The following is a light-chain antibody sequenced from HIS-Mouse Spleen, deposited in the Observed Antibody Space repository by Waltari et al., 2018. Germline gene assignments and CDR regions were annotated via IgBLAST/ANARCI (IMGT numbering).Light chain of an antibody. CDR3: QVWDSSSDHVV. J-gene: IGLJ2*01. Sequence: SYELTQPPSVSVAPGKTARITCGGTNLGSKSVHWYQQKPGQAPVLVVYDDSDRPSGIPERFSGSNSGNTATLTISRVEAGDEADYYCQVWDSSSDHVVFGGGTKLTVL. CDR1: NLGSKS. CDR2: DDS. V-gene: IGLV3-21*03.